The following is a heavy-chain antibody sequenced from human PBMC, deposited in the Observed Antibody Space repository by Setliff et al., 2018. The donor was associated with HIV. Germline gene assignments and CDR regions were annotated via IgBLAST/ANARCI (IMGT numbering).Heavy chain of an antibody. CDR1: GYTFTGYY. V-gene: IGHV1-2*06. Sequence: GASVKVSCKASGYTFTGYYVHWVRQAPGQGLEWMGRIIPNSGGTNYAQKFQGRVTMTRDTSINTAYMELTRLRSDDTAVYYCATKLYCTNGVCLDAFDIWGQGTMVTVSS. CDR2: IIPNSGGT. D-gene: IGHD2-8*01. CDR3: ATKLYCTNGVCLDAFDI. J-gene: IGHJ3*02.